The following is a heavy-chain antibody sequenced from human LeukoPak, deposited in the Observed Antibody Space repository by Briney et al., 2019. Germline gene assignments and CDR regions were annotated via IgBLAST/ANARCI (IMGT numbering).Heavy chain of an antibody. V-gene: IGHV1-24*01. CDR2: FDPEDGET. CDR1: GYTLTELS. CDR3: ATSVGYDFWSGYYMADYYYMDV. D-gene: IGHD3-3*01. Sequence: ASVKVSCKVSGYTLTELSMHWVRQAPGKGLEWMGGFDPEDGETIYAQKFQGRITMTEDTSTDTAYMELSSLRSEDTAVYYCATSVGYDFWSGYYMADYYYMDVWGKGTTVTVSS. J-gene: IGHJ6*03.